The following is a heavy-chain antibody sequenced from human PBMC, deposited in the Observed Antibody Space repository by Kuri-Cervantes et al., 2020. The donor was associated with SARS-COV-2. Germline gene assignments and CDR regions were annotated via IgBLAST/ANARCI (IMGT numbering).Heavy chain of an antibody. D-gene: IGHD3-3*01. V-gene: IGHV4-38-2*02. J-gene: IGHJ4*02. CDR1: GYSISSGYY. CDR2: LYRSGST. CDR3: ARAKSGGVPYYFDY. Sequence: SETLSLTCTVSGYSISSGYYWGWIRQSPGKGLEWIGSLYRSGSTYYNPSLKSRVTISVDTSKNQFSLKPSSVTAADTAVYYCARAKSGGVPYYFDYWGQGTLVTVSS.